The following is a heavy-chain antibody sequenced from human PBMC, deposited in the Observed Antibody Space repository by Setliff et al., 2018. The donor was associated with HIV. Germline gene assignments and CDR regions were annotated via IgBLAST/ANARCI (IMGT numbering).Heavy chain of an antibody. Sequence: GGSLRLSCAASGFNVNNKYMSWVRQAPGKGLEWVSIIYSDDYTYYADSVKGRFTISRDKSKNTVYLQMNSLRAEDTATYYCTRGGSSFLGYWGQGTLVTVSS. CDR2: IYSDDYT. V-gene: IGHV3-53*01. J-gene: IGHJ4*02. CDR3: TRGGSSFLGY. D-gene: IGHD6-6*01. CDR1: GFNVNNKY.